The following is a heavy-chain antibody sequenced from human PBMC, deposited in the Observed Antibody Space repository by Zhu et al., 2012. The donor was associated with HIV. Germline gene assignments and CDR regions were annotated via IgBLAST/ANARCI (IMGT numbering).Heavy chain of an antibody. J-gene: IGHJ4*02. CDR1: RAPIRSDDFY. CDR2: IYYTGTT. CDR3: ARGRFSSSVEQ. V-gene: IGHV4-30-4*08. Sequence: QVQLHESGPGLVKPSETLSLTCTVSRAPIRSDDFYWSWVRQSRGKGLEWIGYIYYTGTTCYSPSFRGRVNISVDPSKNLFSLNLDSVTAADAAVYYCARGRFSSSVEQWGQGALVTVSS. D-gene: IGHD6-6*01.